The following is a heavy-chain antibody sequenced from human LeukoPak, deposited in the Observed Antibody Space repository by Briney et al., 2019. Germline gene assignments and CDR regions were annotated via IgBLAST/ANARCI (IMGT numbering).Heavy chain of an antibody. CDR1: GYTSTGYY. CDR3: AREFIPDTAMAQPRYDY. Sequence: ASVKVSCKASGYTSTGYYMHWVRQAPGQGLEWMGWINPNSGGTNYAQKFQGRVTMTRDTSISTAYMELSRLRSDDTAVYYCAREFIPDTAMAQPRYDYWGQGTLVTVSS. D-gene: IGHD5-18*01. J-gene: IGHJ4*02. V-gene: IGHV1-2*02. CDR2: INPNSGGT.